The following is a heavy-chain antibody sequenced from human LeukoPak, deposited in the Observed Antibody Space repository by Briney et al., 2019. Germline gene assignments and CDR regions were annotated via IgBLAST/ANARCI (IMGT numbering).Heavy chain of an antibody. CDR3: TRVTNSGYDSGNFDY. D-gene: IGHD5-12*01. CDR1: GFTFDDYG. J-gene: IGHJ4*02. V-gene: IGHV3-21*01. CDR2: ISSSSSYI. Sequence: GGSLRLSCAASGFTFDDYGMNWVRQAPGKGLEWVSFISSSSSYIYYADSVKGRFTISRDNAKKSLFLQMNSLRAEDTAVYYCTRVTNSGYDSGNFDYWGQGTLVTVSS.